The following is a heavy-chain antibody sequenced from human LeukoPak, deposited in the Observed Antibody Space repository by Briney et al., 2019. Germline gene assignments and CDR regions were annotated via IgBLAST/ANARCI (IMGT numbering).Heavy chain of an antibody. Sequence: ASVKVSCKASGYTFISYAMNWVRQAPGQGLEWMGWINTNTGNPTYAQGFTGRFVFSLDTSVTTSSLQISSLKAEDTAVYYCARDHVKLGSGFHPFDAFDIWGQGTLVTVSS. CDR1: GYTFISYA. CDR3: ARDHVKLGSGFHPFDAFDI. CDR2: INTNTGNP. V-gene: IGHV7-4-1*02. D-gene: IGHD3-22*01. J-gene: IGHJ3*02.